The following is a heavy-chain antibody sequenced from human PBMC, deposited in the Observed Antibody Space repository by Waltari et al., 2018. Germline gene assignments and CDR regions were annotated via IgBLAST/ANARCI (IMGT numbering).Heavy chain of an antibody. CDR1: GGSFRGYY. D-gene: IGHD2-8*02. CDR3: VRLEDCTGPGGNCYSGDSFAMDV. J-gene: IGHJ6*02. Sequence: QVQLQQWGAGLLQHSETLSLTCAVYGGSFRGYYWGWVRQPPGKGLEWIGEINHNGNINRNPSLRSRVTMLVDTSKSQLSLKINSVTAADTAVYYCVRLEDCTGPGGNCYSGDSFAMDVWGQGTTVTVSS. V-gene: IGHV4-34*02. CDR2: INHNGNI.